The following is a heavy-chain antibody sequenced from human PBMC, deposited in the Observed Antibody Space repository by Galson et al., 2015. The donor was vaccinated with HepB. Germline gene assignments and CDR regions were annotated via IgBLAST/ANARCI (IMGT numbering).Heavy chain of an antibody. CDR1: GFTFSNAW. V-gene: IGHV3-15*01. CDR3: TTRLFLEWLPDDY. J-gene: IGHJ4*02. D-gene: IGHD3-3*01. CDR2: IKSKTDGGTT. Sequence: SLRLSCAAASGFTFSNAWMGWVRQAPGKGLEWVGRIKSKTDGGTTDYAAPVKGRFTISRDDSENTLYLQMNSLKTEDTAVYYCTTRLFLEWLPDDYWGQGTLVTVSS.